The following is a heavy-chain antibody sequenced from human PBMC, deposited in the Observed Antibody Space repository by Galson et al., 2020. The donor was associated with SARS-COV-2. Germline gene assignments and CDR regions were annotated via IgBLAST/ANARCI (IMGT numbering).Heavy chain of an antibody. CDR1: GFTFDDYA. V-gene: IGHV3-9*01. CDR3: AKLVRGDTVGDY. Sequence: GGSLRLSCAASGFTFDDYAMHWVRQAPGKGLEWVSGISWNSGSIGYADSVKGRFTISRDNAKNSLYLQMNSLRAEDTALYYCAKLVRGDTVGDYWGQGTLVTVSS. J-gene: IGHJ4*02. D-gene: IGHD3-10*01. CDR2: ISWNSGSI.